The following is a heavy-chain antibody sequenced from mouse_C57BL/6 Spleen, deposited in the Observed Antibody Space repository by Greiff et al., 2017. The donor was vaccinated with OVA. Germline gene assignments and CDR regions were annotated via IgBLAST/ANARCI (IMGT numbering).Heavy chain of an antibody. Sequence: QVQLQQSGAELVRPGASVTLSCKASGYTFTDYEMHWVKQTPVHGLEWIGAIDPETGGTAYNQKFKGKAILTADKSSSTAYMELRSLTSEDSAVYYCTRDKLGQGYLDYWGQGTTLTVSS. V-gene: IGHV1-15*01. J-gene: IGHJ2*01. CDR3: TRDKLGQGYLDY. CDR2: IDPETGGT. CDR1: GYTFTDYE. D-gene: IGHD4-1*01.